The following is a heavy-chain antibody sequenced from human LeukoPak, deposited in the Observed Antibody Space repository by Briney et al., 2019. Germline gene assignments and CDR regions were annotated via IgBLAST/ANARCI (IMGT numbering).Heavy chain of an antibody. CDR3: ARDNVSSWYFDY. D-gene: IGHD6-13*01. CDR1: GGSISSGGYY. J-gene: IGHJ4*02. Sequence: SQTLSLTCTVSGGSISSGGYYWSWIRQPPGKGLEWIGYVYHSGSTYYNPSLKSRVTISVDRSKNQFSLKLSSVTAADTAVYYCARDNVSSWYFDYWGQGTLVTVSS. V-gene: IGHV4-30-2*01. CDR2: VYHSGST.